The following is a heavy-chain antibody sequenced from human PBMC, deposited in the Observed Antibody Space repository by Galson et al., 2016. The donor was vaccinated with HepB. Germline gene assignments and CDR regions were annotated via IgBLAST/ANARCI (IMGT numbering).Heavy chain of an antibody. D-gene: IGHD2-15*01. J-gene: IGHJ6*02. CDR1: GFTFNTYA. Sequence: SLRLSCAASGFTFNTYAMHWVRQAPGKGLEWVALISYDGTDKYYADSVKGRFTISRDNSNNTMYVQMNSLRADDTAVYYCVRDKSSWNLGKFYYYGLDVWGPGTTVTVSS. CDR2: ISYDGTDK. V-gene: IGHV3-30*04. CDR3: VRDKSSWNLGKFYYYGLDV.